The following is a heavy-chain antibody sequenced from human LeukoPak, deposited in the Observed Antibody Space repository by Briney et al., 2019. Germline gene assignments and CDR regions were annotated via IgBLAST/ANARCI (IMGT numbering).Heavy chain of an antibody. CDR1: GFTFRNYW. CDR2: INDDGTST. CDR3: ARDLHYYGSGP. V-gene: IGHV3-74*01. Sequence: GGSLRLSCAASGFTFRNYWMHWVRQAPGKGLVWVSRINDDGTSTTYADSVKGRFTISRDNAKNSLYLQMESLRVEDTAVYYCARDLHYYGSGPWGQGTLVTVSS. D-gene: IGHD3-10*01. J-gene: IGHJ5*02.